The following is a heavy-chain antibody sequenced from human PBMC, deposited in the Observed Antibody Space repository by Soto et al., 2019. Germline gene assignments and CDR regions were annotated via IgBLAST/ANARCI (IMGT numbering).Heavy chain of an antibody. CDR1: GFTFSSYA. J-gene: IGHJ4*02. CDR3: TVVVYG. CDR2: IRSKAYGGTT. V-gene: IGHV3-49*04. D-gene: IGHD2-8*02. Sequence: GGSLRLSCAASGFTFSSYAMHWVRQAPGKGLEWVGFIRSKAYGGTTEYAASVKGRFTISRDDSKSIAYLQMNSLKTEDTAVYYCTVVVYGWGQGTLVTVSS.